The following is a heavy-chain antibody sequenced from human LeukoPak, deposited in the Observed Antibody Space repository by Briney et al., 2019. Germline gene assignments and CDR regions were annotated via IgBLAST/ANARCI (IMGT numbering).Heavy chain of an antibody. CDR2: FDPEDGET. CDR3: ARDQVGGASPDAFDI. D-gene: IGHD3-16*01. J-gene: IGHJ3*02. CDR1: GYALTELS. Sequence: ASVKVSCKVSGYALTELSMHWVRQAPGKGLEWMGGFDPEDGETIYAQKFHGRVTMTEDTSTDTAYMELSSLRSEDTAVYYCARDQVGGASPDAFDIWGQGTMVTVSS. V-gene: IGHV1-24*01.